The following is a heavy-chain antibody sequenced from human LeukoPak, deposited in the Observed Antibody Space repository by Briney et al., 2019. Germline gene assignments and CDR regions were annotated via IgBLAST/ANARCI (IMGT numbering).Heavy chain of an antibody. J-gene: IGHJ4*02. D-gene: IGHD5-18*01. CDR1: GFTFSTTA. V-gene: IGHV3-23*01. Sequence: GGSLRLSCAASGFTFSTTAMGWVRQAPGKGLEWLSVISGSGDNTVMSGSGENTYYADSVKGRFTISRDNSENIVYLQMNNLRVEDTAVYYCAGRRTGYSSGYGHWGQGTLVTVSS. CDR3: AGRRTGYSSGYGH. CDR2: ISGSGDNTVMSGSGENT.